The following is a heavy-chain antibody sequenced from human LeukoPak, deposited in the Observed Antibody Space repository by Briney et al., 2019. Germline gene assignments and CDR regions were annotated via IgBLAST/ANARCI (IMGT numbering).Heavy chain of an antibody. Sequence: PGRSLRLSCAASGFTFSRYAMHWVRRAPGKGLEWVAVISYDGSNKYYADSVKGRFTISRDNSKNTLYLQLNSLRAEDTAVYYCARNRWDDSSGFDSWGQGTLVTVSS. J-gene: IGHJ4*02. CDR3: ARNRWDDSSGFDS. CDR1: GFTFSRYA. D-gene: IGHD3-22*01. CDR2: ISYDGSNK. V-gene: IGHV3-30*04.